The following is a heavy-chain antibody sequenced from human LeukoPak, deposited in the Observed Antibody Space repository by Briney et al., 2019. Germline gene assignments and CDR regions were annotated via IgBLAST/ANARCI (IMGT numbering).Heavy chain of an antibody. CDR3: ARGGVGQQLDLDY. Sequence: SETLSLTCTVSGGSISSSSYYWGWIRQPPGKGLEWIGSIYYSGSTYYNPSLKSRVTISVDTSKNQFSLKLSSVTAADTAVYYCARGGVGQQLDLDYWGQGTLVTVSS. V-gene: IGHV4-39*07. CDR2: IYYSGST. CDR1: GGSISSSSYY. D-gene: IGHD6-13*01. J-gene: IGHJ4*02.